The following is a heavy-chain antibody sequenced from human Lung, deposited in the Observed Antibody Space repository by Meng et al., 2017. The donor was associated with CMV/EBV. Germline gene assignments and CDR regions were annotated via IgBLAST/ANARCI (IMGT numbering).Heavy chain of an antibody. CDR1: GFTFSSYA. CDR2: ISYDGSNK. CDR3: APLGTSSADPPN. Sequence: SCAASGFTFSSYAMHWVRQAPGKGLEWVAVISYDGSNKYYADSVKGRFTISRDNSKNTLYLQMNSLRAEDTAVYYCAPLGTSSADPPNWGQGTLVTFSS. V-gene: IGHV3-30*04. D-gene: IGHD6-19*01. J-gene: IGHJ4*02.